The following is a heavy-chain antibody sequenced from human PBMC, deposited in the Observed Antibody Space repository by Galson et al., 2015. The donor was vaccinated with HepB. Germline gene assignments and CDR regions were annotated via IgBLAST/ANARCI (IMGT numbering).Heavy chain of an antibody. Sequence: SVKASCKASGYDFNKYGLSWVRQAPGQGLEWMGWVSGYGGSANYAPKFQGRVTMTTEASTGTAFMEMRSLRSDDTAVYYCARDSRLELQLNNYYSYGMDVWGQGTAVVVS. D-gene: IGHD1-7*01. CDR1: GYDFNKYG. CDR2: VSGYGGSA. J-gene: IGHJ6*02. CDR3: ARDSRLELQLNNYYSYGMDV. V-gene: IGHV1-18*01.